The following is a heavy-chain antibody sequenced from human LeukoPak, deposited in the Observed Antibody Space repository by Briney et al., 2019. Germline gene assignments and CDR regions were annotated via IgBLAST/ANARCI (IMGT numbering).Heavy chain of an antibody. Sequence: GGSLRLSRAASGFTFSSYSMNWVRQAPGKGLEWVSYISSSSSTIYYADSVKGRFTISRDNAKNSLYLQMNSLRAEDTAVYYCARRAIVVVPAATEDYYYYYMDVWGKGTTVTVSS. J-gene: IGHJ6*03. CDR1: GFTFSSYS. V-gene: IGHV3-48*04. CDR2: ISSSSSTI. D-gene: IGHD2-2*01. CDR3: ARRAIVVVPAATEDYYYYYMDV.